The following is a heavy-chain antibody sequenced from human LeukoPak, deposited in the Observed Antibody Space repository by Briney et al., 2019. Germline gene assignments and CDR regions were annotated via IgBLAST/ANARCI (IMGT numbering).Heavy chain of an antibody. J-gene: IGHJ4*02. CDR2: ITPKSGDT. CDR3: ARVRLADERAWAY. Sequence: ASVKVSCKASGYTFSDFYIHWVRQAPGHGLEYVGWITPKSGDTYSPRRFQGRVTMTRDASISTAYMELSSLRSDDTAVYFCARVRLADERAWAYWGQGTLVTVSS. CDR1: GYTFSDFY. D-gene: IGHD3-3*02. V-gene: IGHV1-2*02.